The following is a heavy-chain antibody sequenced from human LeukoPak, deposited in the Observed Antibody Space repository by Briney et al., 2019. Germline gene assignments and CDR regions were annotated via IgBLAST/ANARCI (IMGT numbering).Heavy chain of an antibody. D-gene: IGHD5-24*01. CDR3: AKDRLDGYNSGGLHY. J-gene: IGHJ4*02. V-gene: IGHV3-30*18. Sequence: GRSLRLSCAASGFSFNNYGIHWVRQAPGKGLEWVAFISYDGSNTYYADSVKGRFTISRDISKNTLYLQMNSLRVDDTAVYYCAKDRLDGYNSGGLHYWGQGTQVTVSS. CDR2: ISYDGSNT. CDR1: GFSFNNYG.